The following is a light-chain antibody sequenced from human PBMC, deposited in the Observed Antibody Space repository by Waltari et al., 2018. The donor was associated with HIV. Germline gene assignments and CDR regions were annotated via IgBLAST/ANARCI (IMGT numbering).Light chain of an antibody. CDR2: KAS. V-gene: IGKV1-5*03. CDR1: QSISSW. CDR3: QQYNSYPCT. Sequence: DIQMTQSPSTLSASVGDRVTITSRASQSISSWLAWYQQKPGKAPQRLIYKASTLERRVPSRFSGSGSGTEVTLPISSLQTDDFETYYCQQYNSYPCTFGQGTKLEIK. J-gene: IGKJ2*02.